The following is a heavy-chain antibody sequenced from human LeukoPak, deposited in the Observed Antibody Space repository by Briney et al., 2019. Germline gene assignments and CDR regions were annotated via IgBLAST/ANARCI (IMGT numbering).Heavy chain of an antibody. Sequence: GGSLRLSCAASGFTFSSYSMNWVRQAPGKGLEWVSYISSSSSTIYYADSVKGRFTISRDNAKNSLYLQMNSLRAEDTAVYCCARDRGGSYSAIDYWGQGTLVTVSS. CDR2: ISSSSSTI. V-gene: IGHV3-48*04. J-gene: IGHJ4*02. CDR3: ARDRGGSYSAIDY. D-gene: IGHD1-26*01. CDR1: GFTFSSYS.